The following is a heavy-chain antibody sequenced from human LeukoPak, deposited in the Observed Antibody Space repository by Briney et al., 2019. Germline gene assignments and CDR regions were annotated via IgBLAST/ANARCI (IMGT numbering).Heavy chain of an antibody. V-gene: IGHV3-48*01. CDR2: IRSSGTTT. CDR3: AKRTTKVVIAYFDY. Sequence: GGSLRLSCAASGFTFSTYSMNWVRQAPGKGLEWVSYIRSSGTTTYYADSVEGRFTISRDNGKNSLYLQMNSLRAEDTAVYYCAKRTTKVVIAYFDYWGQGTLVTVSS. J-gene: IGHJ4*02. CDR1: GFTFSTYS. D-gene: IGHD2-21*01.